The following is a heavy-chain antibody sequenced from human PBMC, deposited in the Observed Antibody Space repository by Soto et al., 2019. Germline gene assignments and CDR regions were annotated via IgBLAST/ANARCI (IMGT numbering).Heavy chain of an antibody. V-gene: IGHV3-48*02. CDR3: ARVYYYDSSEIFGSSAIFGY. D-gene: IGHD3-22*01. Sequence: GSLRLSCAASGFTFSSYSMNWVRQAPGKGPEWVSYIRSSSSNIYYADSVKGRFTISRDNARNSLYLQMNSLRDEDTAVYYCARVYYYDSSEIFGSSAIFGYW. J-gene: IGHJ4*01. CDR1: GFTFSSYS. CDR2: IRSSSSNI.